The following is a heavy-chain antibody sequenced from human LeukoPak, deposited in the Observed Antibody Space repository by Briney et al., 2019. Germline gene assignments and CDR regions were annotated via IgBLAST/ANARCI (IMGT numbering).Heavy chain of an antibody. Sequence: PGESLTLSCAGSGFTFSSYAMSWVRQAPGKGLEWVANINQGGSDKYYVDSVKGRFTISRDNANNLLYLQMNSLRGEDTAVYYCTRDRSRAEDDWGQGTLVTVSS. J-gene: IGHJ4*02. CDR3: TRDRSRAEDD. D-gene: IGHD1-14*01. CDR2: INQGGSDK. V-gene: IGHV3-7*01. CDR1: GFTFSSYA.